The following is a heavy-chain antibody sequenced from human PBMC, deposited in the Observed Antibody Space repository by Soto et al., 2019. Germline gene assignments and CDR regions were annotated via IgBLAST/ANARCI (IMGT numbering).Heavy chain of an antibody. CDR3: ARGLSDIVATLHNNPSLYYFDY. D-gene: IGHD5-12*01. CDR2: ISSSGSSI. CDR1: GFTFSSYE. Sequence: GGSLRLSCAASGFTFSSYEMNWVCQGPGQGLEWVSYISSSGSSIYYADSVKARFTTSRDNAKNSLYLQMNSLRAEDTAVYYCARGLSDIVATLHNNPSLYYFDYWGQGTLVTVSS. J-gene: IGHJ4*02. V-gene: IGHV3-48*03.